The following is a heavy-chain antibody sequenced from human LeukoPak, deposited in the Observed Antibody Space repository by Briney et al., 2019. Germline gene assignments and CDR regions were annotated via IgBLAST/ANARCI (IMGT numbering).Heavy chain of an antibody. Sequence: GGSLRLSCAASGFTFDDYVMHWVRQAPGRGLEWVSLISWDGGTTYYADSVKGRFAISRDNNRNSLYLQMNSLRPEDTALYYCAKDKSRLRSAATYYFDYWGQGTLVSVSS. J-gene: IGHJ4*02. CDR1: GFTFDDYV. CDR2: ISWDGGTT. V-gene: IGHV3-43D*03. CDR3: AKDKSRLRSAATYYFDY. D-gene: IGHD5/OR15-5a*01.